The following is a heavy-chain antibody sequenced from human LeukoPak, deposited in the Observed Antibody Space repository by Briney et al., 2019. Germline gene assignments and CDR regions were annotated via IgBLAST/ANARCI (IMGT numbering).Heavy chain of an antibody. CDR3: ARDLHAWDWVWLRGRGELRYNWFDP. D-gene: IGHD1-26*01. J-gene: IGHJ5*02. CDR1: GGSVSSYY. CDR2: IYYSGST. V-gene: IGHV4-59*02. Sequence: PSETLSLTCTVSGGSVSSYYWSWIRQPPGKGLEWIGYIYYSGSTNYNPSLRSRVTISVDTSKNQFSLKLSSVTAADTAVYYCARDLHAWDWVWLRGRGELRYNWFDPWGQGTLVTVSS.